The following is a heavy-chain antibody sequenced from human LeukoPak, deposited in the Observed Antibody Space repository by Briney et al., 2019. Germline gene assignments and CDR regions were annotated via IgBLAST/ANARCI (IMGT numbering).Heavy chain of an antibody. CDR1: GGSISSGSYY. CDR2: IYYSGST. Sequence: SETLSLTCTVSGGSISSGSYYWDWLPQPPGKGLEWIVAIYYSGSTNYNPSLKSRVTISIDTSKNQFSLRLTSVTAADTAVYYCARHRIPDALASAFGCWGQGTLVTVSS. J-gene: IGHJ4*02. V-gene: IGHV4-39*01. CDR3: ARHRIPDALASAFGC. D-gene: IGHD2-2*01.